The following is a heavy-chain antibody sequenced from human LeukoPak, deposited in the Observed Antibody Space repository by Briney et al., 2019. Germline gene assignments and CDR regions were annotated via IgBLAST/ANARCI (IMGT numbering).Heavy chain of an antibody. Sequence: SVKVSCKASVGTFSSNAICWVRQAPGQGLEWMGGIIPIFGTANYAQKFQGRVTITADKSTSTACMELSSLRSDDTAVYYCARGYCSSTSCQYNFDYWGQGTLVTVSS. CDR1: VGTFSSNA. V-gene: IGHV1-69*06. D-gene: IGHD2-2*01. CDR3: ARGYCSSTSCQYNFDY. J-gene: IGHJ4*02. CDR2: IIPIFGTA.